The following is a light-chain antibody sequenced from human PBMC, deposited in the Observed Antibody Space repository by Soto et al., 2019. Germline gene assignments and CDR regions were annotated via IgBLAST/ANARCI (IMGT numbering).Light chain of an antibody. CDR1: ESVLSNSNNKNY. CDR2: WAS. CDR3: QQYYGTPWT. Sequence: DCVMTQSPDSLAASLGERATINCKASESVLSNSNNKNYLAWYQQKPGQPPKLLIYWASTRESGVPDRFSGSGSGTDFTLTISSLQAEDVAVYYCQQYYGTPWTFGQGTKVDI. J-gene: IGKJ1*01. V-gene: IGKV4-1*01.